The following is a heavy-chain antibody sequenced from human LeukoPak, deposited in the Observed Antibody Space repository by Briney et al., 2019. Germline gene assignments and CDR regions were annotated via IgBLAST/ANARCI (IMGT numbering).Heavy chain of an antibody. J-gene: IGHJ3*02. CDR1: GGSISSYY. D-gene: IGHD3-22*01. CDR2: IYTSGST. V-gene: IGHV4-4*07. CDR3: ARGFHYYDSSGYSPGAFDI. Sequence: SETLSLTCTVSGGSISSYYWSWIRQPAGKGLEWIGRIYTSGSTNYNPSLKSRVTMSVDTSKNQFSLKLSSVTAADTAVYYCARGFHYYDSSGYSPGAFDIWGQGTMVTVSS.